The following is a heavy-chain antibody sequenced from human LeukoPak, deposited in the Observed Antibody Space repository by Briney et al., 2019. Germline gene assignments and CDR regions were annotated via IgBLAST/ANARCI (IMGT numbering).Heavy chain of an antibody. D-gene: IGHD3-22*01. J-gene: IGHJ4*02. CDR3: ATSVQRITMIVVYFDY. Sequence: ASVKVSCKXSGYTLTELSMHWVRQAPRKGLEWMGGFDPEDGETIYAQKFQGRVTMTEDTSTDTAYMELSSLRSEDTAVYYCATSVQRITMIVVYFDYWGQGTLVTVSS. V-gene: IGHV1-24*01. CDR2: FDPEDGET. CDR1: GYTLTELS.